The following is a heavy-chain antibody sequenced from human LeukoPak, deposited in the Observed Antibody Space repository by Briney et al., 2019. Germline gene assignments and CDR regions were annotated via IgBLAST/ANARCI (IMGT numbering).Heavy chain of an antibody. D-gene: IGHD3-10*02. CDR3: AELGITMIGGV. Sequence: GESLRLSCAASGFTFSNYGMSWVRQAPGKGLEWVSAISGSGVTTYYADSVKGRFTISRDNSSHTLYLQMNSLRAEDTAVYYCAELGITMIGGVWGKGTTVTISS. CDR2: ISGSGVTT. CDR1: GFTFSNYG. V-gene: IGHV3-23*01. J-gene: IGHJ6*04.